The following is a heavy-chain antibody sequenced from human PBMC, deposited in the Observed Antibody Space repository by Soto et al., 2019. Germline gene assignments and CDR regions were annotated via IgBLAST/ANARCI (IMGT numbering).Heavy chain of an antibody. CDR2: ISGGGDTT. CDR1: GFTFNNYA. D-gene: IGHD3-10*01. J-gene: IGHJ4*02. CDR3: AKGRGGSGSLTPRVDF. V-gene: IGHV3-23*01. Sequence: EVQLLESGGGLVQPGGSLRLSCAASGFTFNNYAMTWVRQAPGKGLEWVSAISGGGDTTSYADSVKGRFTVSRGGSKNALYLQMRSLSAEDTALYYCAKGRGGSGSLTPRVDFWGQGALGTVSS.